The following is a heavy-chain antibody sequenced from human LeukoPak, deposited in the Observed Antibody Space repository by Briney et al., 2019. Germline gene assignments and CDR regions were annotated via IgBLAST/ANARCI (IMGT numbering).Heavy chain of an antibody. Sequence: GGSLRLSCAASGFTVSSHYMSWVRQAPGKGLEWVSVIYSGGTTYYADSVKGRFTISRDNSKNTLYLQMNSLRAEDTAVYYCVRDGEYCGGDCLEYWGQGTLVTVSS. D-gene: IGHD2-21*02. CDR1: GFTVSSHY. J-gene: IGHJ4*02. V-gene: IGHV3-53*01. CDR2: IYSGGTT. CDR3: VRDGEYCGGDCLEY.